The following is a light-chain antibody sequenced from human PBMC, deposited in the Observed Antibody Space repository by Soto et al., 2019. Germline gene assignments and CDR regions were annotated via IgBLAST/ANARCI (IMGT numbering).Light chain of an antibody. CDR3: QQYGSSPLT. Sequence: EIVLTQSPGTLSLSPGERASLSCRASQSVSSNYLAWFQQKPGQAPRLLISGASSRATDIPDRFSGSGSGTDFTLTISRLEPEDLAVYYCQQYGSSPLTFGGGTKVDIK. J-gene: IGKJ4*01. CDR1: QSVSSNY. CDR2: GAS. V-gene: IGKV3-20*01.